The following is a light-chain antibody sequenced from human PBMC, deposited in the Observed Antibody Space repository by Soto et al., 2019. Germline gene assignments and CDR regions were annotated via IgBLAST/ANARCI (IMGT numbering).Light chain of an antibody. V-gene: IGKV3-15*01. Sequence: EIVMTQSPATLSVSPGERATLSCRASQSVSSNLAWYQQKPGQAPRLLIYGESTRATGIPARFSGSMSGTEFTLTISSLQSEDFVVYYCQQYNNWPYTFGQGTKLEIK. CDR1: QSVSSN. J-gene: IGKJ2*01. CDR2: GES. CDR3: QQYNNWPYT.